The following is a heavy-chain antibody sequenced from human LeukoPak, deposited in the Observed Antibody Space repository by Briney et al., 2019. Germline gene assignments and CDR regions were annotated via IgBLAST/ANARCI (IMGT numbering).Heavy chain of an antibody. CDR1: GGTFSSYA. Sequence: GASVKVSCKASGGTFSSYAISWVRQAPGQGLEWMGGIIPIFGTANYAQKFQGRVTITADESTSTAYMELSSLRSEDTAVYYCARVGDSSGRQGPIEYYFDYWGQGTLVTVSS. CDR2: IIPIFGTA. J-gene: IGHJ4*02. V-gene: IGHV1-69*13. D-gene: IGHD6-19*01. CDR3: ARVGDSSGRQGPIEYYFDY.